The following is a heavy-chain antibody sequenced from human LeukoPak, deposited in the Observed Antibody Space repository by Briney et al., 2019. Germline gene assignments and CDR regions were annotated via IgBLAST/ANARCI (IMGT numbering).Heavy chain of an antibody. D-gene: IGHD3-9*01. Sequence: GASLRLSCAASGFIFSNYAMSWARQAPGKGLEWVSAIVGSGANTYYADSVKGQFTISRDNPRNTLYLQMNSLRAEDTAVYYCAKWGDYDVLTGYYDPDNWGQGTLVTVSS. V-gene: IGHV3-23*01. CDR3: AKWGDYDVLTGYYDPDN. J-gene: IGHJ4*02. CDR1: GFIFSNYA. CDR2: IVGSGANT.